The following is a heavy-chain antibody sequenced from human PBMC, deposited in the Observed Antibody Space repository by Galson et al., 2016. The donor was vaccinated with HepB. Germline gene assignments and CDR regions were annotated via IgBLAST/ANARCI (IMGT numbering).Heavy chain of an antibody. D-gene: IGHD5-12*01. CDR2: IDWNDYK. Sequence: PALVKPTQTLTLTCTFSGFSLSTSGMCVSWIRQPPGKALEWLALIDWNDYKYYSTPLTTSLTISKDTSKNQVVLTMTTMNPMDTATYYCARAIVTTDNYYNGMDVGGQGNTVTVSS. J-gene: IGHJ6*02. CDR1: GFSLSTSGMC. V-gene: IGHV2-70*01. CDR3: ARAIVTTDNYYNGMDV.